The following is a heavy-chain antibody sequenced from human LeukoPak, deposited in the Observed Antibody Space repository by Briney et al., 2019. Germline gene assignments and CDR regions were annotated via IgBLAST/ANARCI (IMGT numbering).Heavy chain of an antibody. V-gene: IGHV3-74*01. D-gene: IGHD1-1*01. CDR1: GFTFSSYW. CDR3: ANERGGFDY. CDR2: INNDGSGT. J-gene: IGHJ4*02. Sequence: GGSLRLSCAASGFTFSSYWMHWVRQAPGKGPVWVSRINNDGSGTTYADSVKGRFTISRDDAKNTLYLQMNSLRAEDTAVYYCANERGGFDYWGQGTLVTVSS.